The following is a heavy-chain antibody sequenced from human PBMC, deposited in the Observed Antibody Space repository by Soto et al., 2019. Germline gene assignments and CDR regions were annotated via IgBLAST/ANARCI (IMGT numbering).Heavy chain of an antibody. CDR2: TSAYNGNT. V-gene: IGHV1-18*01. CDR1: GYTFTSYG. Sequence: GASVKVSCKASGYTFTSYGISWVRQAPGQGLEWTGWTSAYNGNTNYAQKLQGRVTMTTDTSTSTAYMELRSLRSDDTAVYYCARAPAGFSDWFDPWGQGTLVTVSS. J-gene: IGHJ5*02. CDR3: ARAPAGFSDWFDP.